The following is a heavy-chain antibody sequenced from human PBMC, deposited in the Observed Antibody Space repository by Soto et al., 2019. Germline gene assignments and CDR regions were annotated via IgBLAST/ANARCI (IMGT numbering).Heavy chain of an antibody. CDR1: GGTFSTSA. V-gene: IGHV1-69*12. CDR3: ARDNDRPQLGGNYYYILDV. CDR2: IMPIFRTP. Sequence: QVQLEQSGAEVKKPGSSVKVSCKASGGTFSTSAISWVRQAPGQGLEWMGGIMPIFRTPDYAQKFQGRVTVSADESTSTAYMELRGPRSDDAAVYYCARDNDRPQLGGNYYYILDVGGQGTTITVSS. J-gene: IGHJ6*02. D-gene: IGHD2-8*01.